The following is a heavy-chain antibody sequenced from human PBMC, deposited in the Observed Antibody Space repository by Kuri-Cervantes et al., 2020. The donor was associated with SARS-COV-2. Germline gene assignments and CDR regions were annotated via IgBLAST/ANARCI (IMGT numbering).Heavy chain of an antibody. CDR3: ARRYTDVLGFLEWPGKAQYYYYIDV. D-gene: IGHD3-3*01. CDR1: GFIFSNFW. J-gene: IGHJ6*03. V-gene: IGHV3-7*03. Sequence: GGSLRFSCAASGFIFSNFWMNWVRQAPGKGLEWVAKIKEDGSGQYYVDSVKGRFTISRDNAKNTLYLQMNSLRAEDTAVYYCARRYTDVLGFLEWPGKAQYYYYIDVWGKGTTVTVSS. CDR2: IKEDGSGQ.